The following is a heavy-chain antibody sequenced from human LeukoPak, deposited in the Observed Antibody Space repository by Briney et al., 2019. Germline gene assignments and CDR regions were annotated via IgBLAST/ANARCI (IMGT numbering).Heavy chain of an antibody. D-gene: IGHD6-19*01. CDR3: ARGSGYGSGWYGIDY. J-gene: IGHJ4*02. Sequence: SETLSLTCTVSGGSISSYYWSWIRQPPGKGLEWIGYIYYSGSTNYNPSLKSRVTISVDTSKNQFPLKLSSVTAADTAVYYCARGSGYGSGWYGIDYWGQGTLVTVSS. CDR1: GGSISSYY. CDR2: IYYSGST. V-gene: IGHV4-59*01.